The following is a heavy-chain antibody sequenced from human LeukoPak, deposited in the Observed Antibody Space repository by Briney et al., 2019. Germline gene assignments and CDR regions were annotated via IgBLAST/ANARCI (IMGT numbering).Heavy chain of an antibody. J-gene: IGHJ3*02. V-gene: IGHV1-69*13. Sequence: SVQVSCKASRGTFRSYAISWVGQAPGPGREGLGGIIPMFGTPNYAQKFQGRVRITADESTSTAYMELSSLRSENTAVYYCAKTLGYCSTTGCNGAFDIWGQGTMVTVSS. CDR1: RGTFRSYA. CDR3: AKTLGYCSTTGCNGAFDI. CDR2: IIPMFGTP. D-gene: IGHD2-2*01.